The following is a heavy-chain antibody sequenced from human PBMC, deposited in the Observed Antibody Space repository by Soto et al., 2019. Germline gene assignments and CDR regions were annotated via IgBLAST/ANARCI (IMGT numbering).Heavy chain of an antibody. D-gene: IGHD5-12*01. CDR3: TSEPSGYEYYYGMDV. Sequence: GGSLRLSCTASGFTFGDYAMSWVRQAPGKGLEWVGFIRSKAYGGTTEYAASVKGRFTISRDDSKSIAYLQMNSLKTEDTAVYYCTSEPSGYEYYYGMDVWGQGTTVTVSS. CDR2: IRSKAYGGTT. V-gene: IGHV3-49*04. CDR1: GFTFGDYA. J-gene: IGHJ6*02.